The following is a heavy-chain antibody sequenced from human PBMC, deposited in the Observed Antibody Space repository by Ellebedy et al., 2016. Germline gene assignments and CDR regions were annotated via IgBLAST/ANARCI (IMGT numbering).Heavy chain of an antibody. V-gene: IGHV3-30-3*01. CDR3: AGYCSSTSCSSYFDY. D-gene: IGHD2-2*01. Sequence: GESLKISXAASGFTFSSYAMHWVRQAPGKGLEWVAVISYDGSNKYYADSVKGRFTISRDNSKNTLYLQMNSLRAEDTAVYYCAGYCSSTSCSSYFDYWGQGTLVTVSS. CDR1: GFTFSSYA. J-gene: IGHJ4*02. CDR2: ISYDGSNK.